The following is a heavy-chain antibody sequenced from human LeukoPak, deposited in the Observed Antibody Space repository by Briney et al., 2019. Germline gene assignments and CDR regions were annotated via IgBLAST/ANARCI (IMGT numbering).Heavy chain of an antibody. Sequence: GASVKIFCKASGYRFTSYYVNWVRQAPGQGLEWMGIINPNGGGTTYTGKFQGRVTMTRETSTSTVYMELSSLRPDDTAVYYCARDPISSNWPRGHFFDPWGQGTLVTVSS. CDR1: GYRFTSYY. D-gene: IGHD3-3*02. J-gene: IGHJ5*02. V-gene: IGHV1-46*01. CDR3: ARDPISSNWPRGHFFDP. CDR2: INPNGGGT.